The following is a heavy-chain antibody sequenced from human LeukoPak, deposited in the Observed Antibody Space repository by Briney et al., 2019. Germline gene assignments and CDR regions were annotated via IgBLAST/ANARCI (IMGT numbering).Heavy chain of an antibody. Sequence: SETLSLTCTVSGDSISSLYWSWIRQPPGKGLEWIDYIYYSGSTNYNPSLKSRVTISVDTSKNQFSLKLSSVTAADTAVYYCARAVGAPVWFDPWGQGTLVTVSS. V-gene: IGHV4-59*11. CDR2: IYYSGST. J-gene: IGHJ5*02. CDR3: ARAVGAPVWFDP. D-gene: IGHD1-26*01. CDR1: GDSISSLY.